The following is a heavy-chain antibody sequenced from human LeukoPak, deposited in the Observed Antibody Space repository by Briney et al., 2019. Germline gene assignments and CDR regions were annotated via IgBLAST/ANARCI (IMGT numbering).Heavy chain of an antibody. Sequence: QPGRSLRLSCAASGFTFDDYAMHWVRQAPGKGLEWVSGISWSSGTIGYADSVKGRFTISRDNAKNSLYLQMNSLRAEDTALYYCAKDLVQSSGAFDIWGQGTMVIVSS. CDR2: ISWSSGTI. V-gene: IGHV3-9*01. J-gene: IGHJ3*02. CDR3: AKDLVQSSGAFDI. D-gene: IGHD3-10*01. CDR1: GFTFDDYA.